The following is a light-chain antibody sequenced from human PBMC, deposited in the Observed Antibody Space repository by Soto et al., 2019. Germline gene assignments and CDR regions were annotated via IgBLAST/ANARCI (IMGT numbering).Light chain of an antibody. CDR3: QSYDSSLSGSVV. V-gene: IGLV1-40*01. Sequence: QAVVTQPPSVSGAPGQRVTISCTGSSSNIGAGYDVHWYQQLPGTAPKLLIYGNSNRPSGVPDRFSGSKSGTSASLAITGLQAEDDADYDCQSYDSSLSGSVVFGGGTKLTVL. CDR1: SSNIGAGYD. CDR2: GNS. J-gene: IGLJ2*01.